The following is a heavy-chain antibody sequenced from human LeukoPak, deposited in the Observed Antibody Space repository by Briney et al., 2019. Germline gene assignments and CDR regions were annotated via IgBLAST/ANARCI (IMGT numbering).Heavy chain of an antibody. D-gene: IGHD2-21*01. CDR1: GFIFQNYG. V-gene: IGHV3-23*01. Sequence: QPGGSLRLSCVASGFIFQNYGLRWVRQAPGKGLEWVSTISGSGLRTWYADSVEGRFTISRDNSEDTVYLQMDTLRADDSAMYFCANQFIYSGIRSDDWGQGTPVIVSS. J-gene: IGHJ4*02. CDR2: ISGSGLRT. CDR3: ANQFIYSGIRSDD.